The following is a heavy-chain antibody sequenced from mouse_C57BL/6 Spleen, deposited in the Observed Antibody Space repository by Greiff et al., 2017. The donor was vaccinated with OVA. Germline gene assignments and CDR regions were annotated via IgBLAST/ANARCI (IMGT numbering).Heavy chain of an antibody. D-gene: IGHD1-1*01. V-gene: IGHV1-26*01. Sequence: EVQLQQSGPELVKPGASVKISCKASGYTFTDYYMNWVKQSHGKSLEWIGDINPNNGGTSYNQKFKGKATLTVDKSSSTAYMELRSLTSEDSAVYYCGRPYGSSLYYAMDYWGQGTSVTVSS. CDR1: GYTFTDYY. CDR2: INPNNGGT. CDR3: GRPYGSSLYYAMDY. J-gene: IGHJ4*01.